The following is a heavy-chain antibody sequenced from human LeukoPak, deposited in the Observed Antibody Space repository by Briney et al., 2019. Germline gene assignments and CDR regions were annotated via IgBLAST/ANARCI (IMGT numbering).Heavy chain of an antibody. D-gene: IGHD3-22*01. J-gene: IGHJ4*02. CDR2: INHSGST. Sequence: SETLSLTCTVSGGSISDYSWSWIRQPPGKGLEWIGEINHSGSTNYNPSLKSRVTISVDTSKNQFSLKLSSVTAADTAVYYCARDYYDSSGYLRWGQGTLVTVSS. V-gene: IGHV4-34*01. CDR1: GGSISDYS. CDR3: ARDYYDSSGYLR.